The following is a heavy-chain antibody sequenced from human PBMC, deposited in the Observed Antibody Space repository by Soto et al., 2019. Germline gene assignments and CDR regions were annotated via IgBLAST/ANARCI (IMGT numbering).Heavy chain of an antibody. CDR2: INAGNGNT. CDR3: SRGFVVVPAAIVSDYYMDV. J-gene: IGHJ6*03. CDR1: GYTFTSYA. V-gene: IGHV1-3*01. D-gene: IGHD2-2*02. Sequence: ASVKVSCKASGYTFTSYAMHWVRQAPGQRLEWMGWINAGNGNTKYSQKFQGRVTITRDTSASTAYMELSSLRSEDTAVYYCSRGFVVVPAAIVSDYYMDVWGKGTTVIVSS.